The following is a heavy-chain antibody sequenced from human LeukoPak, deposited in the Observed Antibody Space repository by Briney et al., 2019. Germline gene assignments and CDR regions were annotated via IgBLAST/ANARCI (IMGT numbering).Heavy chain of an antibody. CDR1: GFTFSSYS. CDR3: ARDRATDYDFWSGPRGYFDY. Sequence: GGSLRLSCAASGFTFSSYSMNWVRQAPGKGLEWVSSISSSSSYIYYADSVKGRFTISRDNAKNSLYLQMNSLRAEDTAVYYCARDRATDYDFWSGPRGYFDYWGQGTLVTVSS. D-gene: IGHD3-3*01. J-gene: IGHJ4*02. CDR2: ISSSSSYI. V-gene: IGHV3-21*01.